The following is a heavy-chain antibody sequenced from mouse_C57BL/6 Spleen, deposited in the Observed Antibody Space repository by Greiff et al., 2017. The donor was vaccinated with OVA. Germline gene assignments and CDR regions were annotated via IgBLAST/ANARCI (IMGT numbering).Heavy chain of an antibody. CDR2: IHPNSGST. J-gene: IGHJ4*01. CDR3: ARSEAYSSMDY. Sequence: QVQLKQPGAELVKPGASVKLSCKASGYTFTSYWMHWVKQRPGQGLEWIGMIHPNSGSTNYNEKFKSKATLTVDKSSSTAYMQLSSLTSEDSAVYYCARSEAYSSMDYWGQGTSVTVSS. CDR1: GYTFTSYW. V-gene: IGHV1-64*01. D-gene: IGHD2-10*01.